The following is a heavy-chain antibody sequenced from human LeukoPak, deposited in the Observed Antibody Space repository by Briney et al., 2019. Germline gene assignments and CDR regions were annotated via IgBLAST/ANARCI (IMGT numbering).Heavy chain of an antibody. D-gene: IGHD4-23*01. CDR1: GFTVRTNH. V-gene: IGHV3-66*01. Sequence: PGGSLRLSCAASGFTVRTNHMSWVRQAPGKGLEWVSVIYSDGSTYSADSVKGRCTISRDNSKNTLYLQMNSLRADDTAVYYCAREGQGNGGKDYWGQGTRVTVSS. J-gene: IGHJ4*02. CDR3: AREGQGNGGKDY. CDR2: IYSDGST.